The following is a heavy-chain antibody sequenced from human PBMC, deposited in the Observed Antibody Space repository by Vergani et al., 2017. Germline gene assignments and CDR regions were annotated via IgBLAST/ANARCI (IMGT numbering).Heavy chain of an antibody. CDR3: TRLGELPDY. CDR1: GFTFSGSA. CDR2: IRSKANSYAT. J-gene: IGHJ4*02. D-gene: IGHD1-26*01. Sequence: EVQLVESGGGLVQPGGSLKLSCAASGFTFSGSAMHWVRQAPGKGLEWVGRIRSKANSYATAYAASVKGRFTISRDDSKITAYLQMNSLKTEDTAVYYCTRLGELPDYWGQGTLVTVSS. V-gene: IGHV3-73*02.